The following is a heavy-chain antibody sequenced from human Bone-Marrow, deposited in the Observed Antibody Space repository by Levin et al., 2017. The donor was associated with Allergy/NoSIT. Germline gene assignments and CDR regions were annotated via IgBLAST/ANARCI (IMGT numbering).Heavy chain of an antibody. CDR3: ARDHGCSSTSCPPGWFDP. J-gene: IGHJ5*02. CDR2: ISAYNGNT. CDR1: GYTFTSYG. D-gene: IGHD2-2*01. V-gene: IGHV1-18*01. Sequence: ASVKVSCKASGYTFTSYGISWVRQAPGQGLEWMGWISAYNGNTNYAQKLQGRVTMTTDTSTSTAYMELRSLRSDDTAVYYCARDHGCSSTSCPPGWFDPWGQGTLVTVSS.